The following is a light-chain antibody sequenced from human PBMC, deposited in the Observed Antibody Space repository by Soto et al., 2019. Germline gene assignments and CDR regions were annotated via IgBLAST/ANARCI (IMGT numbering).Light chain of an antibody. CDR3: GSYAGSYTWV. J-gene: IGLJ3*02. V-gene: IGLV2-11*01. Sequence: QSALTQPRSVSGSPGQSVTISCTGTSSDVVGYNYVSWYQQHPGKAPKLMIYEVSKRPSGVPDRFSGSKSGNTASLTISGLQAEDEADYYCGSYAGSYTWVFGGGTQVTVL. CDR2: EVS. CDR1: SSDVVGYNY.